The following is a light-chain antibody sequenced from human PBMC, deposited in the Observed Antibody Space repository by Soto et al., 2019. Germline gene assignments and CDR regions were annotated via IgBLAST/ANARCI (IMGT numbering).Light chain of an antibody. CDR2: DNI. CDR1: GSNIGNNY. J-gene: IGLJ2*01. CDR3: GTWDTSLSGVV. Sequence: QSVLTQPPSVSAAPGQKVTISCSGSGSNIGNNYVSWYQQVPGTAPKLLIYDNIKRPSGIPDRFSGSKSATSATLGITGLQTGDEADYYCGTWDTSLSGVVFGGGTQLTVL. V-gene: IGLV1-51*01.